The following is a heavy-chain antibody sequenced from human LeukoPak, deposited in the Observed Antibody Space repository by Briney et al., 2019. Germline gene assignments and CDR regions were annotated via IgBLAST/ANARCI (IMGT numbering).Heavy chain of an antibody. J-gene: IGHJ3*02. CDR3: ARDVRDYVWGSSPAFDI. Sequence: GGSLRLSCAASGFTFSSYAMSWVRQAPGKGLEWVSAISGSGGSTYYADSVKGRFTISRDNSKNTLYLQMNSLRAEDTAVYYCARDVRDYVWGSSPAFDIWGQGTMVTVSS. V-gene: IGHV3-23*01. CDR2: ISGSGGST. D-gene: IGHD3-16*01. CDR1: GFTFSSYA.